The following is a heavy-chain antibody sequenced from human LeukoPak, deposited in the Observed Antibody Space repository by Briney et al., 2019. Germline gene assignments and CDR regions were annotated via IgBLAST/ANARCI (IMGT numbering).Heavy chain of an antibody. CDR3: AKGAGGFSYYNWFDP. J-gene: IGHJ5*02. D-gene: IGHD5-18*01. V-gene: IGHV4-39*07. Sequence: SETLSLTCTVSDGSISSSPYYWGWIRQPPGKGLEWIGSIYYSGTTHYNPSLESRVTISVDTSKNQFSLKLASVTAADTAIYYRAKGAGGFSYYNWFDPWGQGTLVTVSS. CDR1: DGSISSSPYY. CDR2: IYYSGTT.